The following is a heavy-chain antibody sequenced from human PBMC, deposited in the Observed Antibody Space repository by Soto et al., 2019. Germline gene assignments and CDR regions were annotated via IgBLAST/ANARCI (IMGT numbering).Heavy chain of an antibody. Sequence: GGSLRLSCAASGFTFSSYAMNWVRQAPGKGLEWVSTVDGSNSNTYYADSVKGRFTISRDNSKNTLYLQMNTLRAEDTALYYCAKSPDSGYHHCDYWGQGTLVTVSS. D-gene: IGHD5-12*01. CDR3: AKSPDSGYHHCDY. CDR1: GFTFSSYA. J-gene: IGHJ4*02. V-gene: IGHV3-23*01. CDR2: VDGSNSNT.